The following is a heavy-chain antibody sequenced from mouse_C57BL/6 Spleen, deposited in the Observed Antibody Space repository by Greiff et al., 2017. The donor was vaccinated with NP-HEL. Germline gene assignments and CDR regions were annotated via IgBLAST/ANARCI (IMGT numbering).Heavy chain of an antibody. D-gene: IGHD1-1*01. J-gene: IGHJ1*03. V-gene: IGHV1-64*01. CDR1: GYTFTSYW. CDR2: IHPNSGST. CDR3: ARAVFYYYGSSYWYFDV. Sequence: QVQLQQPGAELVKPGASVKLSCKASGYTFTSYWMHWVKQRPGQGLEWIGMIHPNSGSTNYNEKFKSKATLTVDKSSSTAYMQLSSLTSEDSAVYYCARAVFYYYGSSYWYFDVWGTGTTVTVSS.